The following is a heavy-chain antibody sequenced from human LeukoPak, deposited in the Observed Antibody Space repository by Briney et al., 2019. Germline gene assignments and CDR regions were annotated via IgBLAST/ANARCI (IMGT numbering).Heavy chain of an antibody. J-gene: IGHJ5*01. CDR3: ARVGRPYYYDSSGYYRIWFDS. Sequence: SETLSLTCAVYGGSFSGYYWSWIRQPPGKGLEWIGEINHSGSTNYNPSLKSRVTISVDTSKNQFSLKLSSVTAADTAVYYCARVGRPYYYDSSGYYRIWFDSWGQGTLVTVSS. CDR1: GGSFSGYY. V-gene: IGHV4-34*01. D-gene: IGHD3-22*01. CDR2: INHSGST.